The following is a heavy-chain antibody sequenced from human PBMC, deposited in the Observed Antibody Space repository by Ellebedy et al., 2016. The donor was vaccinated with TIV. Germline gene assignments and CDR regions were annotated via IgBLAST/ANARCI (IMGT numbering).Heavy chain of an antibody. CDR1: GGSFSGYS. V-gene: IGHV4-34*01. Sequence: SETLSLXXAVYGGSFSGYSWTWIRQPPGKGLEWIGEINRSGSTNHNPSLKSRVTMSVVTSRNQFSLKLRSVTAADTALYYCASRASGSIDYWGEGTLVTVSS. J-gene: IGHJ4*02. CDR2: INRSGST. CDR3: ASRASGSIDY. D-gene: IGHD3-3*01.